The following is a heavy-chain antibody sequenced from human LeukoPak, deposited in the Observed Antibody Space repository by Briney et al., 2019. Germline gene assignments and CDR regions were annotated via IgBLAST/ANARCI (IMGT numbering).Heavy chain of an antibody. CDR1: GGTLSSYA. CDR2: IIPIFGTA. Sequence: GSSVKVSCKASGGTLSSYAISWVRQAPGQGLEWMGRIIPIFGTANYAQKFQGRVTVTTDESTSTAYMELSSLRSEDTAVYYCACDTDNVIVGAYKLDYWGQGTLVTVSS. V-gene: IGHV1-69*05. CDR3: ACDTDNVIVGAYKLDY. D-gene: IGHD1-26*01. J-gene: IGHJ4*02.